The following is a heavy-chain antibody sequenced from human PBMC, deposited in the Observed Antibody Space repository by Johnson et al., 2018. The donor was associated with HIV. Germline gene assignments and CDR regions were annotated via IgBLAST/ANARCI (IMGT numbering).Heavy chain of an antibody. CDR1: GFTFSSYD. V-gene: IGHV3-13*01. J-gene: IGHJ3*02. D-gene: IGHD2-15*01. Sequence: VLLVESGGGLVQPGGSLRLSCAASGFTFSSYDMHWVRQATGKGLEWVSAIGTAGDTYYSDSVMGRFTISRDTSKNTLYLQMNSLRGDDTAVYYCTRVSSTSWALDIWGQGTLVTVSS. CDR3: TRVSSTSWALDI. CDR2: IGTAGDT.